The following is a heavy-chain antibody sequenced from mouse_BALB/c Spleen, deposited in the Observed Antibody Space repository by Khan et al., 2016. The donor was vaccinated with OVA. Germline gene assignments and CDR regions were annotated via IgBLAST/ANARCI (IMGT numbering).Heavy chain of an antibody. CDR2: IWGGGST. CDR1: GFSLTDYG. D-gene: IGHD1-1*02. V-gene: IGHV2-6-5*01. Sequence: QVQLKQSGPGLVAPSQSLSITCTVSGFSLTDYGVSWIRQPPGKGLEWLGVIWGGGSTYYNSALKSRLSISKDNSKSQVFLKMNSLQTDDTAMYFCAKRLWSYYFALDYWGQGTSVTVSS. CDR3: AKRLWSYYFALDY. J-gene: IGHJ4*01.